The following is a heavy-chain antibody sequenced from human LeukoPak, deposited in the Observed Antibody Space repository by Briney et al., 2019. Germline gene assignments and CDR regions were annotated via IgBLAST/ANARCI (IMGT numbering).Heavy chain of an antibody. CDR3: AKSYDYIWGSYRFNWFDR. V-gene: IGHV3-23*01. J-gene: IGHJ5*02. Sequence: GGSLRLSCSASGFTFSSYAMSWVRQAPGKGLECISGFSGSGGSTYYADSVKGRFTISRDNSKNTLYLQMNSLRAEDTAVYYCAKSYDYIWGSYRFNWFDRWGQGTLVTVSS. CDR1: GFTFSSYA. CDR2: FSGSGGST. D-gene: IGHD3-16*02.